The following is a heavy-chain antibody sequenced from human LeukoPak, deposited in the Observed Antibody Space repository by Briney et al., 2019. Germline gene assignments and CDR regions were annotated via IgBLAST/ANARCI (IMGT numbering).Heavy chain of an antibody. J-gene: IGHJ3*02. V-gene: IGHV3-43*02. Sequence: GRSLRLSCAASGFTFDDYAMHWVRQAPGKGLEWVSLISGDGGSTYYADSVKGRFTISRDNSKNSLYLQMNSLRTEDTALYYCAKDISDYYGSGGLDIWGQGTMVTVSS. CDR3: AKDISDYYGSGGLDI. D-gene: IGHD3-10*01. CDR2: ISGDGGST. CDR1: GFTFDDYA.